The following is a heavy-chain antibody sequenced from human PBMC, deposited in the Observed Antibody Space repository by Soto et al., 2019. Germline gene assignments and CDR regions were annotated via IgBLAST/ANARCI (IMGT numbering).Heavy chain of an antibody. Sequence: SETLSLTCTVSGGSISSYYWNWIRQPPGKGLEWIGYIYYSGSTNYNPSLKSRVTISIDTSKNQLSLKLNSVTAADTAVYYCATDSGSGSYSYNYFDPWGQGTLVTVSS. V-gene: IGHV4-59*01. J-gene: IGHJ5*02. CDR1: GGSISSYY. CDR2: IYYSGST. D-gene: IGHD3-10*01. CDR3: ATDSGSGSYSYNYFDP.